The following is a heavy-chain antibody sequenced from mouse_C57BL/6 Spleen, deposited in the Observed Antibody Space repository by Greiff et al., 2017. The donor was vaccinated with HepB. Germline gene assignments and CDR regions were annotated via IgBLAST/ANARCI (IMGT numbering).Heavy chain of an antibody. CDR1: GYTFTSYW. D-gene: IGHD1-1*01. V-gene: IGHV1-55*01. J-gene: IGHJ2*01. Sequence: VQLQQPGAELVKPGASVKMSCKASGYTFTSYWITWVKQRPGQGLEWIGDIYPGSGSTNYNEKFKSKATLTVDTSSSTAYMQLSSLTSEDSAVYYCARLRDYYYGSSCFDYWGQGTTLTVSS. CDR3: ARLRDYYYGSSCFDY. CDR2: IYPGSGST.